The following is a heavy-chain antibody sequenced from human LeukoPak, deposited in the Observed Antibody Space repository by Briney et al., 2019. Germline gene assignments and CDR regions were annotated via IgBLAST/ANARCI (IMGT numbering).Heavy chain of an antibody. D-gene: IGHD2-21*02. CDR1: GFTVSSNY. Sequence: GGSLRLSCAASGFTVSSNYMSWVRQAPGRGLEWVSVIYSGGSTYYADSVKGRFTISRDNSKNTLYLQMNSLRAEDTAVYYCARDRGDWGDSDAFDIWGQGTVVTVSS. CDR3: ARDRGDWGDSDAFDI. CDR2: IYSGGST. J-gene: IGHJ3*02. V-gene: IGHV3-53*01.